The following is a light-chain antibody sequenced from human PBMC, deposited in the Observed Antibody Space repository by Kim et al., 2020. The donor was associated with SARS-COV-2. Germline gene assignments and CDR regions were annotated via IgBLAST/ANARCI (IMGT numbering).Light chain of an antibody. V-gene: IGKV1-39*01. CDR3: QQSYSTPRYT. CDR1: QSISSY. CDR2: AAS. Sequence: ASVGDRVTITCRASQSISSYLNWYQQKPGKAPKLLIYAASSLQSGVPSRFSGSGSGTDFTLTISSLQPEDFATYYCQQSYSTPRYTFGQGKKLEI. J-gene: IGKJ2*01.